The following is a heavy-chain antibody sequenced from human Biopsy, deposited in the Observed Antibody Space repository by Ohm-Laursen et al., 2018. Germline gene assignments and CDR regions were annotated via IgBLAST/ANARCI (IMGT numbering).Heavy chain of an antibody. Sequence: SLRLSCAASGFTVSTTYMSWVRQAPGKGLEWVSTIYLDGNTYYTDSVKGRFTISRDNSKNALYLQMNSLRPADTAKYYCVGGRAYWGQGTLVTVSS. CDR2: IYLDGNT. V-gene: IGHV3-53*01. CDR1: GFTVSTTY. CDR3: VGGRAY. J-gene: IGHJ4*02.